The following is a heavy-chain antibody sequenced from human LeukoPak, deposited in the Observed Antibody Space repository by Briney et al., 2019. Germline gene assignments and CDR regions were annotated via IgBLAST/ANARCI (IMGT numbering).Heavy chain of an antibody. CDR3: AELGITMIGGV. Sequence: GGPLRLSCAASGFTFGSYGMHWVRQAPGKGLEWVSYISSSGSTIYYADSVKGRFTISRDNAKNSLYLQMNSLRAEDTAVYYCAELGITMIGGVWGKGTTVTISS. CDR2: ISSSGSTI. J-gene: IGHJ6*04. V-gene: IGHV3-48*03. CDR1: GFTFGSYG. D-gene: IGHD3-10*02.